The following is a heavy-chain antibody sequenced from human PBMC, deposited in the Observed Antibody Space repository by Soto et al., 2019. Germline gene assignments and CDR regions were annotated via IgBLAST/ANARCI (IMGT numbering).Heavy chain of an antibody. CDR3: ARAERGPHAYYYYGMDV. Sequence: ASVKVSCKASGYTFTSYYMHWVRQAPGQGLEWMGIINPSGGSTSYAQKFQGRVTMTRDTSTSTAYMELSSLRSEDTAVYYCARAERGPHAYYYYGMDVWGKGTTVTVSS. D-gene: IGHD3-16*01. J-gene: IGHJ6*04. V-gene: IGHV1-46*01. CDR2: INPSGGST. CDR1: GYTFTSYY.